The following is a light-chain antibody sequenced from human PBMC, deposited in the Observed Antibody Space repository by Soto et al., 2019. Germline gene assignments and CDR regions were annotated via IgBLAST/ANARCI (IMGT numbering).Light chain of an antibody. CDR1: SSNVGSYDL. CDR2: EGT. Sequence: QSVLTQPASVSGSPGQSITISCTGTSSNVGSYDLVSWYQQHPGEAPKLMIYEGTKRPSGVSNRFSGSKSANTASLTISGLQPEDAADYYCNSYAGNNTWVFGEGTKLTVL. J-gene: IGLJ3*02. V-gene: IGLV2-14*02. CDR3: NSYAGNNTWV.